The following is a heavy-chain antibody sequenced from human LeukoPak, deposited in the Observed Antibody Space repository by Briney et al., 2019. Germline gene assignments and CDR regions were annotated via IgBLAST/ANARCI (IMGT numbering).Heavy chain of an antibody. D-gene: IGHD1-26*01. J-gene: IGHJ4*02. CDR2: IYYSGST. CDR3: ARERWERYFDY. CDR1: GGSFSGYY. V-gene: IGHV4-59*01. Sequence: SETLSLTCAVYGGSFSGYYWSWIRQPPGKGLEWIGFIYYSGSTNYNPSLKSRVTISVDTSKNQFSLKLSSVTAADTAMYYCARERWERYFDYWGQGTLVTVSS.